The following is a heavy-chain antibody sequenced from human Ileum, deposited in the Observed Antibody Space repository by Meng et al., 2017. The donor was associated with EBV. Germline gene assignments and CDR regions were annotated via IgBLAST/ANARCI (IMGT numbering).Heavy chain of an antibody. J-gene: IGHJ2*01. Sequence: QRPGPGLVKRPHTLCRTCPVSGGSISSSNYDWSWIRHPPGKGLEWSGHIYNSGSTYYNPSLKSRITISVDTSKNQFSLKLSSVTAADPAVYYCARGQKGYFDLWGRGTLVTVSS. V-gene: IGHV4-30-4*01. CDR3: ARGQKGYFDL. CDR1: GGSISSSNYD. CDR2: IYNSGST.